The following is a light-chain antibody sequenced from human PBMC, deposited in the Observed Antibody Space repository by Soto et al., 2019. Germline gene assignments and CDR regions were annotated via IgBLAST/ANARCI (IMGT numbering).Light chain of an antibody. CDR2: GSA. CDR1: TSNIGAGYD. Sequence: QSVLTQPPSVSGAPGQRVTLSCTGTTSNIGAGYDVHWYRHVPGTAPKLLIYGSANRPSGVPDRISGSKSGTSASLVITGLQVEDEADYYCQSYDGSLRGSLFGGGTKVTVL. CDR3: QSYDGSLRGSL. V-gene: IGLV1-40*01. J-gene: IGLJ3*02.